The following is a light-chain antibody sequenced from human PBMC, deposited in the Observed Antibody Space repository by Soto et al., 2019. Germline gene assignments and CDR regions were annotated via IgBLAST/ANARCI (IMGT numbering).Light chain of an antibody. J-gene: IGKJ1*01. CDR2: DAS. Sequence: PSALSSSVGDIVTIICRASQSVSTRLAWYQQKPGKAPKVLIYDASSWAGGVPSRFTGSGSGTDFALTVSSLQPEDFATYYCQQADTFPWTFGQGTKVDIK. V-gene: IGKV1-5*02. CDR3: QQADTFPWT. CDR1: QSVSTR.